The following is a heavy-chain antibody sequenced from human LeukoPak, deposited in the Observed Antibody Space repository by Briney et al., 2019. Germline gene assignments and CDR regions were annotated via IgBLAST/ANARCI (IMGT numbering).Heavy chain of an antibody. CDR3: AKSRAGYYYPLTDY. CDR2: ISGSGGST. Sequence: GGSLRLSCAASGFTFSSYAMSWVRQAPGKGLEWVSAISGSGGSTYYADSVKGRFTISRDNSKNTLYLQMNSLRAEDTAVYYCAKSRAGYYYPLTDYWGQGTLVTVSS. V-gene: IGHV3-23*01. J-gene: IGHJ4*02. D-gene: IGHD3-22*01. CDR1: GFTFSSYA.